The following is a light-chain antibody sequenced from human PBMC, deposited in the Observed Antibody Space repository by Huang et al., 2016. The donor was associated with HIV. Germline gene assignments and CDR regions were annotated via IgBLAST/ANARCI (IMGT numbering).Light chain of an antibody. CDR2: DVS. V-gene: IGKV3-11*01. Sequence: EIVLTQSPVTLSLSPGDRATLSCRASQSIGTYLAWYQQKSGQAPRLLIYDVSNGAAGVPARFSASGSETDFTLTIASLDPDDFAIYHCQQRSKWPLTFGGGTKVEMK. CDR3: QQRSKWPLT. J-gene: IGKJ4*01. CDR1: QSIGTY.